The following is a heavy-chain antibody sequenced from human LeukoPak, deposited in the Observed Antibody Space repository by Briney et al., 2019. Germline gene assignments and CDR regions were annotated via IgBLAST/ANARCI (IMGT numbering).Heavy chain of an antibody. Sequence: GGSLRLSCAASGFTFSSYAMHWVRQAPGKGLEGVAVISYDGSNKYYADSVKGRFTISRDNSKNTLYLQMNSLRAEDTAVYYCARDESTGRIAVAGKRYWGQGTLVTVSS. CDR2: ISYDGSNK. V-gene: IGHV3-30*04. J-gene: IGHJ4*02. CDR3: ARDESTGRIAVAGKRY. D-gene: IGHD6-19*01. CDR1: GFTFSSYA.